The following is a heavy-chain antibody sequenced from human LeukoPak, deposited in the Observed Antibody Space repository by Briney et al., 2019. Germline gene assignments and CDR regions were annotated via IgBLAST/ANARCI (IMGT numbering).Heavy chain of an antibody. D-gene: IGHD3-10*01. J-gene: IGHJ4*02. CDR3: AKGQTYYYGSGKDY. CDR1: GFTFSSYA. V-gene: IGHV3-23*01. CDR2: ISGSGGST. Sequence: GGSLRLSCAASGFTFSSYAMSWVRQAPGKGLEWVSAISGSGGSTYYADSVKGRFTISRDNSKNTLYLQMNSLRAEDTAVYYCAKGQTYYYGSGKDYWGQGTLVTASS.